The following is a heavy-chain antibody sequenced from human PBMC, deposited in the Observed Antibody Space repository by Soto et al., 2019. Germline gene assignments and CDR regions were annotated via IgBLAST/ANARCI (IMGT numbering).Heavy chain of an antibody. Sequence: SETLSLTCAMSGGSISGFFWTWVRQPPGMPLEGLGHVSASGSTVYNPSLQSRLTLSLDVSKNRFSLELASVTAADTATYFCARGGSTHYYYGLDVWGQGTTVTVSS. CDR2: VSASGST. CDR1: GGSISGFF. V-gene: IGHV4-59*10. D-gene: IGHD1-1*01. J-gene: IGHJ6*02. CDR3: ARGGSTHYYYGLDV.